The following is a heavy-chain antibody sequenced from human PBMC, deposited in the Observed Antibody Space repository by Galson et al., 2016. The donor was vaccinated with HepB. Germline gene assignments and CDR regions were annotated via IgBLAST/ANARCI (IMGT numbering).Heavy chain of an antibody. CDR1: GYTFTSYY. Sequence: SVKVSCKASGYTFTSYYMHWVRQAPGQGLEWMGIINPSGGSTSYAQKFQGRVTMTRDTSTSTVYMELSSLRSEDTAVYYCARDRHYYGSGSYPSRYFDYWGQGPLVTVSS. CDR3: ARDRHYYGSGSYPSRYFDY. CDR2: INPSGGST. J-gene: IGHJ4*02. D-gene: IGHD3-10*01. V-gene: IGHV1-46*01.